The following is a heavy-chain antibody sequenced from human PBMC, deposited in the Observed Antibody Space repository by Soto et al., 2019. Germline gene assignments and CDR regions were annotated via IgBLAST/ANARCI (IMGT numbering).Heavy chain of an antibody. CDR2: ISAYNGNT. J-gene: IGHJ4*02. CDR3: ARVAPPGDY. V-gene: IGHV1-18*01. CDR1: GYPFTSYG. Sequence: ASAQVSCTASGYPFTSYGISWVRQAPGQGLEWMGWISAYNGNTNYEQKLQGRVTMTTDTSTSTAYMELRSLRSDDTAVYYCARVAPPGDYWGQGTLVTVSS.